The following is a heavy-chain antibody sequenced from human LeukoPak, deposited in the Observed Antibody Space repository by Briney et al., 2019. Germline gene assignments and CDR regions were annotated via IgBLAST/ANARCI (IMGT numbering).Heavy chain of an antibody. CDR2: IIPNTGGT. J-gene: IGHJ4*02. CDR1: GYTFTDYY. V-gene: IGHV1-2*02. D-gene: IGHD6-19*01. Sequence: EASVKVSCKASGYTFTDYYMHWVRQAPGQGLEGMGWIIPNTGGTNYAQKFQGRVTMTRDRSISTAYMELSRLRSDDTAVYYCARGPVSSSGWWEFDYWGQGTLVTVSS. CDR3: ARGPVSSSGWWEFDY.